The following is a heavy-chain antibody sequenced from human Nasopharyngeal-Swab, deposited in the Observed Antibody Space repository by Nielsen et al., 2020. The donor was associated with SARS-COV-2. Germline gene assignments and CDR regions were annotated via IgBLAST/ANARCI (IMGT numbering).Heavy chain of an antibody. Sequence: GGSLRLSCAASGFTFSSYGMHWVRQAPGKGLEWVANIKQDGSEKYYVDSVKGRFTISRDNAKNSLYLQMNSLRAEDTAVYYCARDLVVGATTSAYYYYYGMDVWGQGTTVTVSS. CDR3: ARDLVVGATTSAYYYYYGMDV. CDR2: IKQDGSEK. J-gene: IGHJ6*02. V-gene: IGHV3-7*01. CDR1: GFTFSSYG. D-gene: IGHD1-26*01.